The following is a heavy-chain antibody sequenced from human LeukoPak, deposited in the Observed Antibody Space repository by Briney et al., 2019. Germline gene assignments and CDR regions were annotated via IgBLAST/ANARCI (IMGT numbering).Heavy chain of an antibody. V-gene: IGHV4-34*01. D-gene: IGHD3-10*01. CDR2: INHNGST. Sequence: SETLSLTCAVYGGSFSGYYWSWIRQPPGKGLEWIGEINHNGSTNYNPSLKSRVTISVDTSKNQFSLKLSSVTAADTAVYYCARGRTGSRRITMVRGVSNWFDPWGQGTLVTVSS. CDR1: GGSFSGYY. J-gene: IGHJ5*02. CDR3: ARGRTGSRRITMVRGVSNWFDP.